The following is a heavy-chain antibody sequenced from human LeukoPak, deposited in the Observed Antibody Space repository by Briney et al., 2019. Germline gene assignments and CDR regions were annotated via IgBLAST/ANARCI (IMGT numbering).Heavy chain of an antibody. D-gene: IGHD3-9*01. CDR3: TTPQGYDILTGQGDY. Sequence: GGSLRLSCAASGFTFSSYWMHWVRQAPGKGLVWVSRINSDGSSTSYADSVKGRFTISRDNAKNTLYLQMNSLRAEDTAVYYCTTPQGYDILTGQGDYWGQGTLVTVSS. CDR2: INSDGSST. CDR1: GFTFSSYW. J-gene: IGHJ4*02. V-gene: IGHV3-74*01.